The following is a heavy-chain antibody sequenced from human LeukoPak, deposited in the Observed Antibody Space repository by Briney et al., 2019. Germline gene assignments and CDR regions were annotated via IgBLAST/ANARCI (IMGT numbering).Heavy chain of an antibody. V-gene: IGHV3-13*01. CDR3: TRAARSGYSYGWSFDF. Sequence: GGSLRLSCATSGFTFSNYDMHWVRQVTGKGLVWVSGIGTAGDTYYPGSVKGRFTISRENAKNFLYLQMNSLRAGDTAVYYCTRAARSGYSYGWSFDFWGQGTLVTVSS. CDR2: IGTAGDT. J-gene: IGHJ4*02. CDR1: GFTFSNYD. D-gene: IGHD3-10*01.